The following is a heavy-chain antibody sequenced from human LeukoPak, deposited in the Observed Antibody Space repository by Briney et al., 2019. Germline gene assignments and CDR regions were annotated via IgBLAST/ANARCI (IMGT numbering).Heavy chain of an antibody. V-gene: IGHV4-4*07. Sequence: PSETLSLTCTVSGGSISSYYWSWIRQPAGKGLEWIGRIYTSGSTNYNPSLKSRVTMSVDTSKNQFSLKLSSVTAADTAVYYCAREYYDILTGYPSFDYWGQGTLVTVSS. CDR3: AREYYDILTGYPSFDY. CDR1: GGSISSYY. J-gene: IGHJ4*02. CDR2: IYTSGST. D-gene: IGHD3-9*01.